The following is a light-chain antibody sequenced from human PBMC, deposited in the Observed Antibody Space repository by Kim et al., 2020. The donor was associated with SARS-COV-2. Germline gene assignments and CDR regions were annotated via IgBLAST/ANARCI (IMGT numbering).Light chain of an antibody. CDR3: GTWDSSLSAAV. V-gene: IGLV1-51*01. J-gene: IGLJ7*01. CDR1: SSNLENNY. CDR2: NNN. Sequence: GQKVTITCSGTSSNLENNYVSWYQQLPGTAPKVLIYNNNKRPSGIPDRFSGSKSGTSATLGITGLQTGDEADYYCGTWDSSLSAAVFGGGTQLTVL.